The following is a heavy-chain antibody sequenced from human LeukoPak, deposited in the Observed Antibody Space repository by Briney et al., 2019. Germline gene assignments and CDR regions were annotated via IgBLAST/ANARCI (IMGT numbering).Heavy chain of an antibody. CDR2: ISISSNYI. CDR3: ARGSRLGVVGRDAFDI. D-gene: IGHD3-3*01. CDR1: GFTFSRYS. J-gene: IGHJ3*02. V-gene: IGHV3-21*01. Sequence: GGSLRLSCAASGFTFSRYSMNWVRQAPGKGLEWVSSISISSNYIYYPDSLKGRFTISRDNAKNSLYLQINSLRAEDTAVYYCARGSRLGVVGRDAFDIWGQGTMVTVPS.